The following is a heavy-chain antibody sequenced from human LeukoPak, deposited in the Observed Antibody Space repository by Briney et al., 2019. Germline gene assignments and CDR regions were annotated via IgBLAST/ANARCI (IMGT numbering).Heavy chain of an antibody. CDR2: INPSGGST. D-gene: IGHD4-23*01. CDR3: ARDRTPHGGNSGTDY. CDR1: GYTFTIYY. J-gene: IGHJ4*02. V-gene: IGHV1-46*01. Sequence: ASVKVSCTASGYTFTIYYMHWVRQAPGQGLEWTGIINPSGGSTSYAQKFQGRVTMTRDTSTSTVYMELSSLRSEDTAVYYCARDRTPHGGNSGTDYWGQGTLVTVSS.